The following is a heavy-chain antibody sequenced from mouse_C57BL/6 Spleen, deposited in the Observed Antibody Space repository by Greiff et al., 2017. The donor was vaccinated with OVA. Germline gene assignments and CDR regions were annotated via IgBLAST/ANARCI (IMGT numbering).Heavy chain of an antibody. CDR3: ATNYENAMDY. CDR2: IYPGDGDT. V-gene: IGHV1-82*01. Sequence: QVQLQQSGPELVKPGASVKISCKASGYAFSSSWMNWVKQRPGKGLEWIGRIYPGDGDTNYNGKFKGKATLTADKSSSTAYMQLSSLTSEDSAVYFCATNYENAMDYWGQGTSVTVSS. D-gene: IGHD2-1*01. CDR1: GYAFSSSW. J-gene: IGHJ4*01.